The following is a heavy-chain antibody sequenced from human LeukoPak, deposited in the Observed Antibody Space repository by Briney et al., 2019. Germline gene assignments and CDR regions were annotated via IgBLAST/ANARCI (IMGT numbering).Heavy chain of an antibody. V-gene: IGHV1-2*04. Sequence: ASVKVSCKASGYTFTGYYMHWVRQAPGQGLEWMGWINPNSGGTNYAQKFQGWVTMTRDTSIRTAYMELSRLRSDDTAVYYCASGEDYYGSGSLDCWGQGTLVTVSS. CDR3: ASGEDYYGSGSLDC. CDR1: GYTFTGYY. J-gene: IGHJ4*02. D-gene: IGHD3-10*01. CDR2: INPNSGGT.